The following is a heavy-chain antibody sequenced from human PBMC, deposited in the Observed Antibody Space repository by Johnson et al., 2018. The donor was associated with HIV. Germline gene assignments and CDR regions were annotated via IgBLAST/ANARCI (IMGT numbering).Heavy chain of an antibody. V-gene: IGHV3-30*19. Sequence: QVQLVESGGGVVQPGRSLRLSCAASGFTFNSYGMHWVRQAPGKGLEWVAVISYDGSNKYYADSVKGRFTISRDNSKNTLYLQMNSLRAEDTAVYYCVKARGGYWGDDFDIWGQGTMVTVSS. CDR1: GFTFNSYG. CDR3: VKARGGYWGDDFDI. CDR2: ISYDGSNK. J-gene: IGHJ3*02. D-gene: IGHD2-8*02.